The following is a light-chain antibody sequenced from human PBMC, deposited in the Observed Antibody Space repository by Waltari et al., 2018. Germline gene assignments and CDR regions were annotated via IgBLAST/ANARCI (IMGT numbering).Light chain of an antibody. CDR3: QHYVSLPVT. CDR2: GAS. J-gene: IGKJ1*01. Sequence: EIVFTQSPGTLSLSPGESATLSCRASQSVSRALAWYQQNPGQAPRLLIYGASNRATGIPDRFSGSGSGTDFSLIISRLEPEDFAVYYCQHYVSLPVTFGQGTKVEIK. V-gene: IGKV3-20*01. CDR1: QSVSRA.